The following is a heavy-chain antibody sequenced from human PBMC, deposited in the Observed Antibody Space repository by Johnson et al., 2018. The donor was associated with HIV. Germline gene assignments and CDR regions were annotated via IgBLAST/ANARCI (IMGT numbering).Heavy chain of an antibody. CDR3: ASGYFDWLLISAVAFDI. V-gene: IGHV3-30-3*01. CDR2: ISFDGSNK. CDR1: GFTFSSYA. J-gene: IGHJ3*02. Sequence: QVLLLESGGGVVQPGRSLRLSCAASGFTFSSYAMHWVRQAPGKGLEWMAVISFDGSNKYYADSVKGRFTISRDNSKNTLYLQMNSLRAEDTAVYYCASGYFDWLLISAVAFDIWGQGTMVTVSS. D-gene: IGHD3-9*01.